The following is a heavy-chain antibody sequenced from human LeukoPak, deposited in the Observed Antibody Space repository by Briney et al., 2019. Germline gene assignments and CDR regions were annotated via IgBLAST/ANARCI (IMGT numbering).Heavy chain of an antibody. V-gene: IGHV4-30-4*01. CDR1: GGSISSGDYY. CDR2: IYYSGST. D-gene: IGHD3-22*01. J-gene: IGHJ1*01. Sequence: SETLSLTCTVSGGSISSGDYYWSWIRQPPGKGLEWIGYIYYSGSTYYNPSLKSRVTISVDTSKNQFSLKLNSVTAADTAVYYCAGVRWGSSGFSEYFEHWGQGTLVTVSS. CDR3: AGVRWGSSGFSEYFEH.